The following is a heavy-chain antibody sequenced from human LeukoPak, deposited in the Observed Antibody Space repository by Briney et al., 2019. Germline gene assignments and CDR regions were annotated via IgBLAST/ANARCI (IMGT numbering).Heavy chain of an antibody. V-gene: IGHV3-30*04. Sequence: GGSLRLSCAASGFTFSSYAMHWVRQAPGKGLEWVAVISYDGSNKYYADSVKGRFTISRDNSKNTLYLQMNSLRAEDTAVYYCASALYSGGWYGFTDWGQGTLVTVSS. D-gene: IGHD6-19*01. J-gene: IGHJ4*02. CDR2: ISYDGSNK. CDR3: ASALYSGGWYGFTD. CDR1: GFTFSSYA.